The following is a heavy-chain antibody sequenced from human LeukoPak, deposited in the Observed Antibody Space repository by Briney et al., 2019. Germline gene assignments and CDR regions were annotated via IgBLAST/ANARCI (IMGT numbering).Heavy chain of an antibody. Sequence: PGGSLRLSCAASGFTFDDYAMHWVRQAPGKGLVWVSLIGGDGGSAYYADSVRGRFTISRDNSKNSLYLQMNSLRTEDTALYYCAKERSDYYDSSGYEDYFDYWGQGTLVTVSS. J-gene: IGHJ4*02. CDR1: GFTFDDYA. CDR2: IGGDGGSA. CDR3: AKERSDYYDSSGYEDYFDY. D-gene: IGHD3-22*01. V-gene: IGHV3-43*02.